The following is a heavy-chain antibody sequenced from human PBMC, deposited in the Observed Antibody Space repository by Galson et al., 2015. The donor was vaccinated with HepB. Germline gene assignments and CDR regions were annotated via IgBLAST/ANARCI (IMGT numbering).Heavy chain of an antibody. D-gene: IGHD6-13*01. CDR3: SRSIAAAGPPYYYGMDV. CDR1: GGSTSYYY. V-gene: IGHV4-59*01. J-gene: IGHJ6*04. Sequence: ETLSLTCTVSGGSTSYYYWSWIRQPPGKGLEWIGYIYHRGNTNYNPSLRSRVTISVDTSKNQFSLKLSSLTAADTAVYYFSRSIAAAGPPYYYGMDVWGKGSTVTVSS. CDR2: IYHRGNT.